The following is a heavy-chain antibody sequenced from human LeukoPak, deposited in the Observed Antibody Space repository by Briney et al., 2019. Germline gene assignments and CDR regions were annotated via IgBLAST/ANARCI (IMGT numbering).Heavy chain of an antibody. CDR2: IYYSGST. J-gene: IGHJ4*02. D-gene: IGHD3-3*01. CDR3: ARDASLWSGYYPEPVDY. V-gene: IGHV4-39*07. Sequence: PSETLSLTCTVSGGSISSSSYYWGWIRHPPGKGLEWIGSIYYSGSTYYNPSLKSRVTISVDTSKNQFSLKLSSLTAADTAVYYCARDASLWSGYYPEPVDYWGQGTLVTVSS. CDR1: GGSISSSSYY.